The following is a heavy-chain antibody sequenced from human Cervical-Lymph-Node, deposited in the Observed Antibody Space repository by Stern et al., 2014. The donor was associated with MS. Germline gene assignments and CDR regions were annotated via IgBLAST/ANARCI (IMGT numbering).Heavy chain of an antibody. CDR3: AKGIAAYHDIGGMDV. CDR1: GFTFDDYA. V-gene: IGHV3-9*01. D-gene: IGHD3-16*01. J-gene: IGHJ6*02. CDR2: ISWNSGDI. Sequence: EVQLVESGGGLVQPGRSLRLSCAASGFTFDDYAMHWVRQAPGKGLEWVSGISWNSGDIGYVDSVKGRFTISRDNAKNSLYLQMNRLRAEDTALYYCAKGIAAYHDIGGMDVWGQGTTVIVSS.